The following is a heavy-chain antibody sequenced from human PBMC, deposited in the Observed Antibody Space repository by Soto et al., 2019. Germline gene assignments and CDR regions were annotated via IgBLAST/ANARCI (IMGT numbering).Heavy chain of an antibody. V-gene: IGHV1-3*01. CDR3: ARTGYCSSTSCYGPHYFDY. CDR1: GYTFTSYA. D-gene: IGHD2-2*01. CDR2: INAGNGNT. Sequence: ASVKVSCKASGYTFTSYAMHWVRQAPGQRLERIGWINAGNGNTKYSQKFQGRVTINRDTSASTAYMELSSLRSEDTAVYYCARTGYCSSTSCYGPHYFDYWGQGTLVTVSS. J-gene: IGHJ4*02.